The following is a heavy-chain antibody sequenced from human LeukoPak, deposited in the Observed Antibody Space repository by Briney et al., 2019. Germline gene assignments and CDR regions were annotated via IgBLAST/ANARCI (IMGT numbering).Heavy chain of an antibody. CDR1: GGSISSGSYY. CDR2: INHSGST. D-gene: IGHD2-2*01. J-gene: IGHJ4*02. Sequence: PSQTLSLTCTVSGGSISSGSYYWSWIRQPPGKGLEWIGEINHSGSTNYNPSLKSRVTISVYTSKYQFSLKLSSVTAAARAVYYCASIGRTRDLGYCSSTSCRTGAYWGQGTLVTVSS. CDR3: ASIGRTRDLGYCSSTSCRTGAY. V-gene: IGHV4-39*07.